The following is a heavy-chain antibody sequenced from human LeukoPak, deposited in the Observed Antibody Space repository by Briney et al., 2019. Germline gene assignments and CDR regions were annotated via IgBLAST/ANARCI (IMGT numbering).Heavy chain of an antibody. V-gene: IGHV4-30-4*08. CDR2: IYYSGST. CDR1: GGSISSGDYY. Sequence: SETLSLTCTVSGGSISSGDYYWSGIRQPPWKGLDGIGYIYYSGSTYYNPSLKIGVTILVDTSKHQFFLKLSSVNAADKAVYSCARASHYSASSGIRPSFDYWGQGTMVTVSS. J-gene: IGHJ4*02. D-gene: IGHD3-22*01. CDR3: ARASHYSASSGIRPSFDY.